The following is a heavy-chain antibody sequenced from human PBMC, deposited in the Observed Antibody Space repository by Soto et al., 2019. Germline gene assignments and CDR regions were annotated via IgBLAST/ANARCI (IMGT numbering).Heavy chain of an antibody. CDR1: GDSVSINSTA. Sequence: SQTLSLTCAISGDSVSINSTAWNWIRQSPSRGLEWLGRTYYRSKWYNDYAVSVKSRITINPDTSKNQFSLQLNSVTPEDTAVYYCARSRVAEVVVRGIIIRLASDYYYYGMDVWGQGTTVTAP. V-gene: IGHV6-1*01. CDR2: TYYRSKWYN. D-gene: IGHD3-10*01. CDR3: ARSRVAEVVVRGIIIRLASDYYYYGMDV. J-gene: IGHJ6*02.